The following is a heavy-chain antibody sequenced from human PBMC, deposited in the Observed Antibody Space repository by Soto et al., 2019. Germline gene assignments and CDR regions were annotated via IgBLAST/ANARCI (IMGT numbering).Heavy chain of an antibody. CDR3: VSWVSAHFDY. Sequence: PVGSLRLSCAASRYTVKSHGLSWVRQAPGKGLEWVSTIDSSGVNTHYADSVKGRFTISRDNSRNTLHLQMHDLRADDTALYYCVSWVSAHFDYWGQGTVVTVSS. CDR1: RYTVKSHG. D-gene: IGHD3-16*01. CDR2: IDSSGVNT. V-gene: IGHV3-23*01. J-gene: IGHJ4*02.